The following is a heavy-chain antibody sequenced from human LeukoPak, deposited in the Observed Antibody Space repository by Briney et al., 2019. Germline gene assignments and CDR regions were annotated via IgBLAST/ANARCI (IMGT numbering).Heavy chain of an antibody. CDR1: GGSISGYY. J-gene: IGHJ3*02. CDR2: VYSSGSA. CDR3: ARDYCSGGTCYFTFDI. D-gene: IGHD2-15*01. V-gene: IGHV4-59*01. Sequence: SETLSLTCTVSGGSISGYYWSWVRQPPGKGLEWLGYVYSSGSANYSPSLESRLTISVDTSKNQFSLKLNSVTAADTAVYYCARDYCSGGTCYFTFDIWGQGTMVTVSS.